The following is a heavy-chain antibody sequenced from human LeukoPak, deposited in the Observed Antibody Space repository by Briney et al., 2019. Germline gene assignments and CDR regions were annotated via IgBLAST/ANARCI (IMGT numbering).Heavy chain of an antibody. D-gene: IGHD2-15*01. J-gene: IGHJ4*02. CDR1: GFTFSSYG. CDR3: ARAGYCSGGSCYFDY. V-gene: IGHV3-74*01. Sequence: GGSLRLSCAASGFTFSSYGMHWVRQAPGKGLVWVSRINTDGSSTSDADSVRGRVTISRDNGKSTLHLQMNSLSAEDTAVYYCARAGYCSGGSCYFDYWGQGTQVIVSS. CDR2: INTDGSST.